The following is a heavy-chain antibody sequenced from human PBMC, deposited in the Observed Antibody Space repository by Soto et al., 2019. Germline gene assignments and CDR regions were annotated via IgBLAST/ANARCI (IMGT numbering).Heavy chain of an antibody. CDR2: ISAYNGNT. D-gene: IGHD3-22*01. J-gene: IGHJ4*02. CDR3: ARDLPLPYYYDSSGYDY. V-gene: IGHV1-18*01. CDR1: GYTFTSYG. Sequence: ASVKVSCKASGYTFTSYGISWVRQAPGQGLEWMGWISAYNGNTNYAQKLQGRVTMTTDTSTSTAYMELRSLRSDDTAVYYCARDLPLPYYYDSSGYDYRAQRTPVTGSS.